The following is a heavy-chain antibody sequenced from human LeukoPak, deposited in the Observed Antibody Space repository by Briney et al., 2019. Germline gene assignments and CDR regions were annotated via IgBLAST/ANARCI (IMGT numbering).Heavy chain of an antibody. D-gene: IGHD4-23*01. CDR2: IYYCERS. Sequence: SETLSLTCPVSVGSISSGGFYWRWIRQHPGKGQEWIGYIYYCERSFYNPSLKSRVTISVHTSKNQCSLKLSSVTAADTAVYYCARARVRWRFDYWGQGTLVTVPS. CDR3: ARARVRWRFDY. CDR1: VGSISSGGFY. J-gene: IGHJ4*02. V-gene: IGHV4-31*03.